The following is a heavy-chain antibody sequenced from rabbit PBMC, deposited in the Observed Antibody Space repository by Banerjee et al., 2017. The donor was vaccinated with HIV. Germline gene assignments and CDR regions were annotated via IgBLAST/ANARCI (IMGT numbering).Heavy chain of an antibody. Sequence: CKASGSDISSSYWICWVRQAPGKGLEWIACTYTDVGSIVYASWAKGRFTISKTSSTTVTLQMTSLTAADTATYLCARDLAGVIGWNFNLWGQGTLVTVS. CDR1: GSDISSSYW. J-gene: IGHJ4*01. D-gene: IGHD4-1*01. CDR3: ARDLAGVIGWNFNL. V-gene: IGHV1S45*01. CDR2: TYTDVGSI.